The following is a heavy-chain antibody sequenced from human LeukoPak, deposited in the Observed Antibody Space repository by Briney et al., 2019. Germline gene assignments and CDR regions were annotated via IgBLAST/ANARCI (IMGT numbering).Heavy chain of an antibody. CDR1: WFIFSSYS. V-gene: IGHV3-21*01. D-gene: IGHD6-19*01. Sequence: GSLRLSCAASWFIFSSYSLNWVRQASGEGLGLVSSISSSSSYIYYADSVKGRFTISRDNAKNSLYLQMNSLRAEDTAVYYCARVPIAVAGIREYYFDYWGQGTLVTVSS. CDR2: ISSSSSYI. CDR3: ARVPIAVAGIREYYFDY. J-gene: IGHJ4*02.